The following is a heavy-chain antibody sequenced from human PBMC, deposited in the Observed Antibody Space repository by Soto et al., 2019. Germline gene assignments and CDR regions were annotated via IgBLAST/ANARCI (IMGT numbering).Heavy chain of an antibody. J-gene: IGHJ4*02. V-gene: IGHV1-46*01. CDR1: GYTFTSYY. Sequence: QVQLVQSGAEVKKPGASVKVSCKASGYTFTSYYVNWVRQAPGQGFEWMGVINPRGERGSYAQRFQGRVTMTRDTSTNTVYMELSSLRSEDTAVYYCAREKDPYSTGVNADYWGQGTLVTVSS. CDR3: AREKDPYSTGVNADY. D-gene: IGHD2-8*02. CDR2: INPRGERG.